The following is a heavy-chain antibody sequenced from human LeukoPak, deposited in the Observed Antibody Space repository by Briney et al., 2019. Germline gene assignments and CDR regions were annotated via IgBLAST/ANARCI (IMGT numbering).Heavy chain of an antibody. Sequence: ASVKVSCKASGYTFTSYYMHWVRQAPGQGLERMGIINPSGGSTSYAQKFQGRVTTTRDMSTSTVYMELSSLRSEDTAVYYCARGYSGYDLEGDPSSYYYYYMDVWGKGTTVTVSS. J-gene: IGHJ6*03. CDR2: INPSGGST. D-gene: IGHD5-12*01. CDR3: ARGYSGYDLEGDPSSYYYYYMDV. CDR1: GYTFTSYY. V-gene: IGHV1-46*01.